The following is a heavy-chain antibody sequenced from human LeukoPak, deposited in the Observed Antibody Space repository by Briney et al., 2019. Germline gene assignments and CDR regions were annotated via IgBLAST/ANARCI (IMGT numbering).Heavy chain of an antibody. J-gene: IGHJ4*02. CDR1: GFTFSSYS. CDR3: ARDQRPTGYAFDY. CDR2: ISSSSSYI. Sequence: GGSLRLSCAASGFTFSSYSMNWVRQAPGKGLEWVSSISSSSSYIYYADSVKGRFTISRDNAKNSLYLQMNSLRAEDTAVYYCARDQRPTGYAFDYWGQGTLVTVSS. V-gene: IGHV3-21*01. D-gene: IGHD3-9*01.